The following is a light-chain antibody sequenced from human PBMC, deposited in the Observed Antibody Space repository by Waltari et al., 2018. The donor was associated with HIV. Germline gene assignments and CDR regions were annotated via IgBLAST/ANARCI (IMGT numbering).Light chain of an antibody. CDR3: QQRSNWPPALT. CDR2: DAA. CDR1: QSVSSY. Sequence: EIVLTQSPATLSLSPGERATLPYRASQSVSSYLAWYQQKPGQAPRLLIYDAANRATGIPARFSGSGSGTDFTLTISSLEPEDFAVYYCQQRSNWPPALTFGGGTKVEIK. J-gene: IGKJ4*01. V-gene: IGKV3-11*01.